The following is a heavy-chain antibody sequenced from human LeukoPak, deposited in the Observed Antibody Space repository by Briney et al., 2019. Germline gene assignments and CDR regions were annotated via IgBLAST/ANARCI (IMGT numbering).Heavy chain of an antibody. CDR3: ARFYGSKGSIAAAGTGMDY. CDR2: INHSGST. Sequence: SSETLSLTCAVYGGSFSGYYWSWIRQPPGKGLEWIGEINHSGSTNYNPSLKSRVTISVDTSKNQFSLKLSSVTAADTAVYHCARFYGSKGSIAAAGTGMDYWGQGTLVTVSS. CDR1: GGSFSGYY. J-gene: IGHJ4*02. D-gene: IGHD6-13*01. V-gene: IGHV4-34*01.